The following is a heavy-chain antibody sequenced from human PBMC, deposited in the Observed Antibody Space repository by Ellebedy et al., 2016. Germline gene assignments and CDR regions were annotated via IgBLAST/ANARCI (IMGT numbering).Heavy chain of an antibody. Sequence: SETLSLXXTVSGGSISSSSYYWGWIRQPPGKGLEWIGSIYYSGSTNYNPSLKSRVTISVDTSKNQFSLKLSSVTAADTAVYYCARALLTDYATYNWFNPWGQGTLVTVSS. D-gene: IGHD4-17*01. V-gene: IGHV4-39*07. J-gene: IGHJ5*02. CDR2: IYYSGST. CDR1: GGSISSSSYY. CDR3: ARALLTDYATYNWFNP.